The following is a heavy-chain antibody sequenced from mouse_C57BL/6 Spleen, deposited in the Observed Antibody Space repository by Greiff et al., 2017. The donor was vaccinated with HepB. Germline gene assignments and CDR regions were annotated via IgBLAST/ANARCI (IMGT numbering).Heavy chain of an antibody. CDR2: INPGSGST. J-gene: IGHJ1*03. V-gene: IGHV1-54*01. CDR3: AREESSNWYLNV. Sequence: QVQLQQSGAELVRPGTSVKVSCKASGYAFTNYLIEWVKQRPGQGLEWIGVINPGSGSTNYNEKFKGKATRTADKASSTAYMLLSRLTSEDSAVYFCAREESSNWYLNVWGTGTTVTVSS. CDR1: GYAFTNYL. D-gene: IGHD1-1*01.